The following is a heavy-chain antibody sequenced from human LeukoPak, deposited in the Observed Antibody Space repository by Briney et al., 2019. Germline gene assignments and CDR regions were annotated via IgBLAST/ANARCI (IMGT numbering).Heavy chain of an antibody. D-gene: IGHD1-26*01. J-gene: IGHJ6*03. CDR3: ARTGGSFYFYYYMDV. V-gene: IGHV4-39*01. CDR1: GGSISSGSSF. CDR2: MYYGGST. Sequence: SETLSLTCSVSGGSISSGSSFWGWIRQPPGKGLEWIGTMYYGGSTYYNPSLRSRVTISVDTSKNQFSLKLSSVTAADTAVYYCARTGGSFYFYYYMDVWGKGTTITVSS.